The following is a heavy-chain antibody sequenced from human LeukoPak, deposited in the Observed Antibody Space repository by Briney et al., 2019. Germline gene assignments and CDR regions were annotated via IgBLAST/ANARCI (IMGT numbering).Heavy chain of an antibody. Sequence: ASVKVSCKASGYTFTSYGISWVRQAPGQGLEWMGWISAYNGNTNYAQKLQGRVTMTTDTSTSTAYMELRSPRSDDTAVYYCARVLWTRRITVTKTTYFDYWGQGTLVTVSS. CDR3: ARVLWTRRITVTKTTYFDY. D-gene: IGHD4-17*01. CDR1: GYTFTSYG. CDR2: ISAYNGNT. J-gene: IGHJ4*02. V-gene: IGHV1-18*01.